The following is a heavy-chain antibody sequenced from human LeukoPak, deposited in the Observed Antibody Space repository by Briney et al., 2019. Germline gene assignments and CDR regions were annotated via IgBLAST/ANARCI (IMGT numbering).Heavy chain of an antibody. J-gene: IGHJ5*02. D-gene: IGHD2-21*01. Sequence: SVKVSCKASGGTFSNYAISWVRQAPGQGLEWMGGIIPIFGTANYAQKFQGRVTITADESTSTAYMELSSLRSEDTAVYYCARGICGGDCYTNWFDPWGQGTLVTVSS. V-gene: IGHV1-69*01. CDR1: GGTFSNYA. CDR2: IIPIFGTA. CDR3: ARGICGGDCYTNWFDP.